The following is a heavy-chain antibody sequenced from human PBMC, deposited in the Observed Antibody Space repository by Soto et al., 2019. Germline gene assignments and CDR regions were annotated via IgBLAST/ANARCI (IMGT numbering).Heavy chain of an antibody. CDR1: GFTFSSYG. V-gene: IGHV3-33*01. J-gene: IGHJ6*02. D-gene: IGHD2-15*01. CDR3: AREFLHNQDCSGGSCYPPIYYYYYGMDV. CDR2: IWYDGSNK. Sequence: GGSLRLSCAASGFTFSSYGMHWVRQAPGKGLEWVAVIWYDGSNKYYADSVKGRFTISRDNSKNTLYLQMNSLRAEDTAVYYCAREFLHNQDCSGGSCYPPIYYYYYGMDVWGQGPTVTGSS.